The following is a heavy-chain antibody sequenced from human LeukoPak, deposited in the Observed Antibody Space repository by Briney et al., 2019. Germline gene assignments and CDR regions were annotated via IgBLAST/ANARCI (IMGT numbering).Heavy chain of an antibody. CDR3: ARYWDCSGGSCYSEGWFDP. V-gene: IGHV4-34*01. CDR2: INHSGST. Sequence: SETLSLTCAVYGGSFSGYYWSWIRQPPGKGLEWTGEINHSGSTNYNPSLKSRVTISVDTSKNQFSLKLSSVTAADTAVYYCARYWDCSGGSCYSEGWFDPWGQGTLVTVSS. D-gene: IGHD2-15*01. CDR1: GGSFSGYY. J-gene: IGHJ5*02.